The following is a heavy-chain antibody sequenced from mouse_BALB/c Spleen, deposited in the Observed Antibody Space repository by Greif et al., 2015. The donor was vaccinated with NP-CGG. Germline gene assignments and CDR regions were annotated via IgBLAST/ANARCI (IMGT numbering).Heavy chain of an antibody. CDR2: IWSGGST. CDR1: GFSLTSYG. V-gene: IGHV2-2*02. D-gene: IGHD2-2*01. CDR3: ARNLRGYGGFDY. J-gene: IGHJ2*01. Sequence: QVQLQQSGPGLVQPSQSLSITCTVSGFSLTSYGVHWVRQSPGKGLEWLGVIWSGGSTDYNAAFISRLSISKDNSKSQVFFKMNSLQANDTAIYYCARNLRGYGGFDYWGQGTTLTVSP.